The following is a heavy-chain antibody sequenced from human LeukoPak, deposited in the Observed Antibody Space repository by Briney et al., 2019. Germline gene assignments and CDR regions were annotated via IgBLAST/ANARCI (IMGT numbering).Heavy chain of an antibody. D-gene: IGHD3-3*01. CDR1: KFTFSHYG. CDR2: ISSDGSIK. CDR3: VKEYHSRGFGAYFDY. Sequence: GGSLRLSCTASKFTFSHYGMQWVRQAPGKGLEWVAVISSDGSIKVYADSVKGRFTLSRDNSINTVDLQMNSLRAEDTAVYYCVKEYHSRGFGAYFDYWGRGTLVTVS. J-gene: IGHJ4*02. V-gene: IGHV3-30*18.